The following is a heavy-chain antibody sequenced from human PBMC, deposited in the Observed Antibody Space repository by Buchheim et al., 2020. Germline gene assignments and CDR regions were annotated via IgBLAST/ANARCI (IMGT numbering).Heavy chain of an antibody. Sequence: QVQLVKSGGGVVQPGRSLRLSCAASGFTFSSYAMHWVRQAPGKGLEWVAVISYDGSNKYYADSVKGRFTISRDNSKNTLYLQMNSLRAEDTAVYYCARDMVAGSGYRNWFDPWGQGTL. J-gene: IGHJ5*02. D-gene: IGHD3-22*01. V-gene: IGHV3-30-3*01. CDR3: ARDMVAGSGYRNWFDP. CDR2: ISYDGSNK. CDR1: GFTFSSYA.